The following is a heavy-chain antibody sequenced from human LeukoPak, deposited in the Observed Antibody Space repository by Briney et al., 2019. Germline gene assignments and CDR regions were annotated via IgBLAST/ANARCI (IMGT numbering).Heavy chain of an antibody. CDR3: AKAVAADDAFDI. CDR1: GFTFSSYG. V-gene: IGHV3-30*18. CDR2: ISYDGSNK. D-gene: IGHD6-13*01. Sequence: PGRSLRLSCAASGFTFSSYGMHWVRQAPGKGLEWVAVISYDGSNKYYADSVKGRFTISRDNSKNTLYLQMNCLRAEDTAVYYCAKAVAADDAFDIWGQGTMVTVSS. J-gene: IGHJ3*02.